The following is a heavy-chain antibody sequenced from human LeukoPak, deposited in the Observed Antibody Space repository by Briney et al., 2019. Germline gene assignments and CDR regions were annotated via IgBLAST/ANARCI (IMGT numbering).Heavy chain of an antibody. D-gene: IGHD2-15*01. Sequence: GGSLRLSCAASGFTFSSYWMTWVRQAPGKGLEWVANIKQDGSERYYVDSVKGRFTISRDNAKNSLYLQMNSLRAEDTAVYYCASLYCSGGSCYPTDYWGQGTLVTVSS. J-gene: IGHJ4*02. CDR1: GFTFSSYW. CDR2: IKQDGSER. V-gene: IGHV3-7*01. CDR3: ASLYCSGGSCYPTDY.